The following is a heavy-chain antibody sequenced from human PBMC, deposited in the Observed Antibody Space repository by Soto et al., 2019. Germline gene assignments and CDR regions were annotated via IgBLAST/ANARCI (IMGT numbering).Heavy chain of an antibody. V-gene: IGHV3-21*01. CDR2: IISSGSFT. Sequence: GGSLRLSCAASGFSFSNDNMNWIRQAPGKGLEWVSSIISSGSFTYYADSVKGRFTISRDNAKNSLYLQMNSLRAEDTALYYCAKVVAPYYYGSGRAYYYYGMDVWGQGTTVTVSS. D-gene: IGHD3-10*01. CDR3: AKVVAPYYYGSGRAYYYYGMDV. CDR1: GFSFSNDN. J-gene: IGHJ6*02.